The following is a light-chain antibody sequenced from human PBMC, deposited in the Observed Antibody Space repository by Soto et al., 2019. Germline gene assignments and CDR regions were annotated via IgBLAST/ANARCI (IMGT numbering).Light chain of an antibody. V-gene: IGKV3-15*01. CDR1: QSVTSN. Sequence: EIVLTQSPTTLSVSPGERATLSCRASQSVTSNLAWYQQKPGKAPRLLIYAASTRATGIPVRFSGSGSGTEFTLTISSLQPEDFAAYYCQQYNNWPPRTFGQGTKVEIK. CDR2: AAS. J-gene: IGKJ1*01. CDR3: QQYNNWPPRT.